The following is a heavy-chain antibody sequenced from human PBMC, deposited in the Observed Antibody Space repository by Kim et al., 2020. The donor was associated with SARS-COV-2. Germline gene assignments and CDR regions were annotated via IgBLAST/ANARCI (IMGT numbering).Heavy chain of an antibody. D-gene: IGHD2-21*01. CDR3: VKELCGYNCGFDY. Sequence: GGSLRLSCSASGFTFGGYGMHWVRQPPGKGLEWVSGISWDRGSIGYADSVSGRFTISRDNAKNSLYLQMNSLSSEDTALYYCVKELCGYNCGFDYWGQGTLVTVSS. CDR2: ISWDRGSI. CDR1: GFTFGGYG. V-gene: IGHV3-9*01. J-gene: IGHJ4*02.